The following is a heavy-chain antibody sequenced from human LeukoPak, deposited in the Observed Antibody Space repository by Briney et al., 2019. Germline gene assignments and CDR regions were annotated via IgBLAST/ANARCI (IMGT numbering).Heavy chain of an antibody. V-gene: IGHV3-53*01. CDR1: GFTVSSNY. D-gene: IGHD3-10*01. Sequence: GGSLRLSCAASGFTVSSNYMSWVRQAPGKGLEWVSVIYSGGSTYYADSVKGRFTISRDNSKNTLYLQMNSLRAEDTAVYYCARDRVGITMVRGVIDYYGMDVWGQGTTVTVSS. CDR2: IYSGGST. J-gene: IGHJ6*02. CDR3: ARDRVGITMVRGVIDYYGMDV.